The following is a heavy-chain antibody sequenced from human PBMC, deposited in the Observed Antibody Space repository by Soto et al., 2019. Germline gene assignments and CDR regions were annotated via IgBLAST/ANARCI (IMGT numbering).Heavy chain of an antibody. CDR3: ARGGYYDSSGSRNYHYYGMDV. Sequence: QAQLVQSGAEVKNPGASVRVSCKASGYTFSSYGISWVRQAPGQGLEWLGWISPYNDYTNYAHKLQGRVTMTTDTSTRTAYMALRSLRSDDTAIYFCARGGYYDSSGSRNYHYYGMDVWGQGTTVTVSS. V-gene: IGHV1-18*01. D-gene: IGHD3-22*01. J-gene: IGHJ6*02. CDR2: ISPYNDYT. CDR1: GYTFSSYG.